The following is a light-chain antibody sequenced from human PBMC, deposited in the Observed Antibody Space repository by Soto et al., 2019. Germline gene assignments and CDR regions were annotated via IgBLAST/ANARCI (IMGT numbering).Light chain of an antibody. V-gene: IGKV3-20*01. J-gene: IGKJ1*01. CDR1: QSVTSNF. Sequence: EIVLTQSPGTLSLSPGERTTLSCRASQSVTSNFLAWYQQKPGQAPRLLIYGASSRATGIPDRFSGSGSGTGFILTISRLEAEVSAVYYCQQYGSSPVTFGQGTKVEIK. CDR3: QQYGSSPVT. CDR2: GAS.